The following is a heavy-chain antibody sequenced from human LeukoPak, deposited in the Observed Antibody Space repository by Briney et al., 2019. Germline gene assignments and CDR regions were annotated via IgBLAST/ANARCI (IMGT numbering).Heavy chain of an antibody. CDR3: ATSTTWIQLWPFDY. CDR2: ISGSGGST. CDR1: GFTFSSYA. J-gene: IGHJ4*02. D-gene: IGHD5-18*01. Sequence: PGGSLRLSCAASGFTFSSYAMSWVRQAPGKGLEWVSAISGSGGSTYYADSVKGRFTISRDNSKNTLYLQMNSLRAEDTAVYYCATSTTWIQLWPFDYWGQGTLVTVSS. V-gene: IGHV3-23*01.